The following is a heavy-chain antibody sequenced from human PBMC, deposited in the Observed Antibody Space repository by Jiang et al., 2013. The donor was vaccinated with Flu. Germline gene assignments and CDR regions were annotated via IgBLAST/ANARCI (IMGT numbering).Heavy chain of an antibody. V-gene: IGHV4-39*01. Sequence: GLVKPSETLSLTCTVSGGSISSSNYVLGLDPPAPRKGLEWIASIYLSGTTYYNPSLKSRVTISVDTSKNQFSLRLSSVTAADTAVYYCARRSPWVSAFDIWGQGTMVTVSS. CDR2: IYLSGTT. CDR1: GGSISSSNYV. D-gene: IGHD2-15*01. CDR3: ARRSPWVSAFDI. J-gene: IGHJ3*02.